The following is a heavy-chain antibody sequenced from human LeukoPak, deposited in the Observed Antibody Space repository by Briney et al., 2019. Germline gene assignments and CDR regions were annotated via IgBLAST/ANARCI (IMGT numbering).Heavy chain of an antibody. CDR1: SGSFRTYY. Sequence: PSETLSLTCTVSSGSFRTYYWSWIRQPPGKGLEWIGYIFYNEGTSYNPSLKSRVTISVDTSNNQLSLKLSSVTAADTAVYYCARVARHFDWNSYYFDYWGQGTLVTVSS. CDR2: IFYNEGT. D-gene: IGHD3-9*01. CDR3: ARVARHFDWNSYYFDY. J-gene: IGHJ4*02. V-gene: IGHV4-59*01.